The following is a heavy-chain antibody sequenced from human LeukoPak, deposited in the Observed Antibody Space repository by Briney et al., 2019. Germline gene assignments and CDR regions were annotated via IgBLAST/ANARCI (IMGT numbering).Heavy chain of an antibody. CDR2: IYYSGST. V-gene: IGHV4-59*01. J-gene: IGHJ4*02. CDR3: ARSMVRGVIGV. CDR1: GGSIRSYY. Sequence: SESLSLTCTVSGGSIRSYYWSWIRQPPGKGLEWIGYIYYSGSTNYNPSLKSRVTISVDTSKNQFSLKLSSVTAADTAVYYCARSMVRGVIGVWGQGTLVTVSS. D-gene: IGHD3-10*01.